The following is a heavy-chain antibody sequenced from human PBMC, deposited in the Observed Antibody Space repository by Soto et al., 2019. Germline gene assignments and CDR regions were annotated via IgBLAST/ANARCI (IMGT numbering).Heavy chain of an antibody. CDR1: GFTFSSYA. J-gene: IGHJ4*02. D-gene: IGHD3-22*01. CDR3: AKGTSYYYDCSGYGVFDC. V-gene: IGHV3-23*01. CDR2: ISGSGGST. Sequence: EVQLLESGGGLVQPGGSLRLSCAASGFTFSSYAMSWVRQAPGKGLEWVSAISGSGGSTYYADSVKGRFTISRDNTKNTLYLQMIILRVVDTAVYYCAKGTSYYYDCSGYGVFDCWGQVTLVTVSS.